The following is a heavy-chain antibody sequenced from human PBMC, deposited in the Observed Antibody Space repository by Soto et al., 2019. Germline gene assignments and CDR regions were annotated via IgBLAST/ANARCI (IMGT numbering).Heavy chain of an antibody. V-gene: IGHV3-23*01. J-gene: IGHJ3*02. CDR1: GFTFSSYA. D-gene: IGHD5-18*01. CDR2: ISVSGDNT. Sequence: GGSLRLSCAASGFTFSSYAMSWVRQAPGKGLEWVSSISVSGDNTYYADSVKGRFTISRDNSKNTLYLQMNSLRAEDTAVYYCAKPTAMVHDAFDIWGQGTMVTVSS. CDR3: AKPTAMVHDAFDI.